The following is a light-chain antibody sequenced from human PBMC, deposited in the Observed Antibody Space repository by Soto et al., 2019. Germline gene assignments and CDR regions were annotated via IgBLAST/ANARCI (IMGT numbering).Light chain of an antibody. J-gene: IGKJ2*01. CDR3: MQTLQIPHT. CDR2: RGS. CDR1: QSLLHSNGYNF. V-gene: IGKV2-28*01. Sequence: DLVMTQSPLSLPVTPGEPASISCRSSQSLLHSNGYNFLDWYVQKPGQSPQLLIYRGSSRASGVPDRFSGGGSGTDFTLKISRVEAEDVGVYYCMQTLQIPHTFGQGTKLEIK.